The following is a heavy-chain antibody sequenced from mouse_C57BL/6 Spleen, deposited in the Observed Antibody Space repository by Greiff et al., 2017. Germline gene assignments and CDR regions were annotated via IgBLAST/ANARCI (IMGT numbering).Heavy chain of an antibody. J-gene: IGHJ4*01. Sequence: VQGVESGPGLVQPSQSLSITCTVSGFSLTSYGVHWVRQSPGKGLEWLGVIWSGGSTDYNAAFISRLSISKDNSKSQVFFKMNSLQADDAAIYYCARSDLYAMDYWGQGTSVTVSS. CDR2: IWSGGST. D-gene: IGHD2-13*01. CDR3: ARSDLYAMDY. V-gene: IGHV2-2*01. CDR1: GFSLTSYG.